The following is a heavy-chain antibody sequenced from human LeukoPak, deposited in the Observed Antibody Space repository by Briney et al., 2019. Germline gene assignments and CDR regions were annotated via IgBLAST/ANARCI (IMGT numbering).Heavy chain of an antibody. CDR2: ISPTGSTT. CDR1: GFSFSGHW. Sequence: GGSLRLSCTASGFSFSGHWMHWARQLPGKGLVWVSRISPTGSTTSYADSVKGRFTVPRDNAKNTLYLQVNNLRAEDTAVYYCARGPNSNWSGLDFWGQGTLLTVSS. J-gene: IGHJ4*02. D-gene: IGHD6-6*01. CDR3: ARGPNSNWSGLDF. V-gene: IGHV3-74*01.